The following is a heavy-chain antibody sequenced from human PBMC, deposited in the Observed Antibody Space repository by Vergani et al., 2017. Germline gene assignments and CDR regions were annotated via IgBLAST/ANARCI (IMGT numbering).Heavy chain of an antibody. Sequence: QVLLVQSGAAVKKPGASVRVSCKTSEYTFTNYYIHWVRQAPGQGLEWMGIINPSGGSTTYAQQFQGRLTMTRDTSTSTVYMDLSNLRSEDTAVYYCARPHGDILPPDPRRLDYRGQGTLVTVSS. CDR3: ARPHGDILPPDPRRLDY. J-gene: IGHJ4*02. CDR2: INPSGGST. V-gene: IGHV1-46*03. CDR1: EYTFTNYY.